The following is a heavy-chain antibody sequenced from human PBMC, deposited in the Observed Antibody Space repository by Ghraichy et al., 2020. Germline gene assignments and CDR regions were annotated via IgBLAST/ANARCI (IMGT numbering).Heavy chain of an antibody. J-gene: IGHJ5*02. CDR2: LYSGGYT. V-gene: IGHV3-53*04. Sequence: GVSLRLSCAASGFSVSNNYMSWVRQAPGKGLEWVSVLYSGGYTVYADSVKGRFTISRHNSENTLYLQMNSLRPEDTAVYFCATEGRSLGRLRFGPWGKGTLVTVSS. CDR3: ATEGRSLGRLRFGP. CDR1: GFSVSNNY.